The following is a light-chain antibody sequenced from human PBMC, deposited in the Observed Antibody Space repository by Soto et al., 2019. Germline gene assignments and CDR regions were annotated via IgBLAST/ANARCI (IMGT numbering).Light chain of an antibody. J-gene: IGLJ2*01. CDR3: NSYAGSNIVI. CDR1: SRDVGGYNY. Sequence: QPVLAQPPSASGSLGQSVTISCTGTSRDVGGYNYVSWYQQHPGKAPKLIIYEVTKRPSGVPVRFSGSKSGNTASLTVSGLQAEDEADYYCNSYAGSNIVIFGGGTKLTVL. CDR2: EVT. V-gene: IGLV2-8*01.